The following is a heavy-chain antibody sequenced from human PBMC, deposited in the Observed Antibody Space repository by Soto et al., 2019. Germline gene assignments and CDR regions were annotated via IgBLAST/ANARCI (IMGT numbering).Heavy chain of an antibody. D-gene: IGHD2-8*02. CDR2: ISGSGGST. CDR1: GFTFSSYA. CDR3: AKKYGPGEAWFLGAGGYGMDV. J-gene: IGHJ6*02. Sequence: EVQLLESGGGLVQPGGSLRLSCAASGFTFSSYAMSWVRQAPGKGLEWVSAISGSGGSTYYADSVKGRFTISRDNSKNTLYLQMNSLRAEDTAVYYCAKKYGPGEAWFLGAGGYGMDVWGQGTTVTVSS. V-gene: IGHV3-23*01.